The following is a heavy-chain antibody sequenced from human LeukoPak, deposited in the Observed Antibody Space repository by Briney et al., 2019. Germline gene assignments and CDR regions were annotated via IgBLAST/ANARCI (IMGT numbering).Heavy chain of an antibody. J-gene: IGHJ4*02. V-gene: IGHV3-33*06. CDR2: IWYDGSKK. D-gene: IGHD3-22*01. Sequence: QAGGSLRLSCAASGFTFSSYGMHWVRQAPGKGLEWVAVIWYDGSKKYYADSVKGRFTISRDNSKTTLYLQMNSLRAEDTAVYYCAKARYYYDSSGYFPLDYWGQGTLVTVSS. CDR1: GFTFSSYG. CDR3: AKARYYYDSSGYFPLDY.